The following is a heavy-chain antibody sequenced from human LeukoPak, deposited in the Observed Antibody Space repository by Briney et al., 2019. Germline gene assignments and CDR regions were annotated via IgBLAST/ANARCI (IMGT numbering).Heavy chain of an antibody. CDR2: IYTSGST. CDR3: ARDSPTTSFDY. J-gene: IGHJ4*02. V-gene: IGHV4-61*02. CDR1: GGSISSGSYY. Sequence: PSETLSLTCTVSGGSISSGSYYWSWIRQPAGMGLEWIGRIYTSGSTNYNPSLKSRVTISVDTSKNQFSLKLSSVTAADTAVYYCARDSPTTSFDYWGQGTLVTVSS. D-gene: IGHD1-26*01.